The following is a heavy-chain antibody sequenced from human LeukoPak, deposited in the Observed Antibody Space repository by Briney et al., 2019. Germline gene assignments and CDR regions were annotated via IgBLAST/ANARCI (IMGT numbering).Heavy chain of an antibody. J-gene: IGHJ6*04. CDR1: GFTFSSYG. CDR3: AELGITMIGGV. CDR2: ISSSSSTI. Sequence: GGSLRLSCAASGFTFSSYGMHWVRQAPGKGLEWVSYISSSSSTIYYADSVKGRFTISRDNAKNSLYLQMNSLRAEDTAVYYCAELGITMIGGVWGKGTTVTISS. V-gene: IGHV3-48*01. D-gene: IGHD3-10*02.